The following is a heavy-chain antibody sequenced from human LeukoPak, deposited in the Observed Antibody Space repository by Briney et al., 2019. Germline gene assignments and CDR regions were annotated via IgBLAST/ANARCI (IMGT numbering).Heavy chain of an antibody. CDR1: GGSISSSNW. CDR2: IYHSGST. V-gene: IGHV4-4*02. Sequence: PSGTLSLTCAVSGGSISSSNWWSWVRQPPGKGLGWIGEIYHSGSTNYNPSLKSRVTISVDTSKNQFSLKLSSVTAADTAVYYCARDASIAVAGTDIWGQGTMVTVSS. J-gene: IGHJ3*02. CDR3: ARDASIAVAGTDI. D-gene: IGHD6-19*01.